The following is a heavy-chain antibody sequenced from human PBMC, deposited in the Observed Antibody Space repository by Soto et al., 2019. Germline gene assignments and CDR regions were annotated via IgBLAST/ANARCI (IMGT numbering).Heavy chain of an antibody. J-gene: IGHJ4*02. CDR2: ISGSGGTI. CDR3: ARDTGLRSSGWSYYFDF. V-gene: IGHV3-48*02. CDR1: GFTLSSYS. Sequence: EVQLVESGGGMVQPGGSLRVSCAASGFTLSSYSMHWVRQAPGKGLEWVSYISGSGGTIYYADSVKGRFTISRDNAKNSLPVQRNSLRDEDTAVYFCARDTGLRSSGWSYYFDFWGQGTRVTVSS. D-gene: IGHD6-19*01.